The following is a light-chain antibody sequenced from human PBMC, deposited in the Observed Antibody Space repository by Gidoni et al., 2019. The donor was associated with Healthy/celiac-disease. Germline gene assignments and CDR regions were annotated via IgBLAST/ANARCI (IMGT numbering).Light chain of an antibody. CDR3: QQYGRSRYT. CDR2: GAS. V-gene: IGKV3-20*01. Sequence: EIVLTQSPGTLSLSPGETATLSCRASQSVSSSYLAWYQQKPGQAPRLLIYGASSRATGIPDRFSGSGSGTDFTLTISRLEPEDFAVYYCQQYGRSRYTFGQGTKLEIK. CDR1: QSVSSSY. J-gene: IGKJ2*01.